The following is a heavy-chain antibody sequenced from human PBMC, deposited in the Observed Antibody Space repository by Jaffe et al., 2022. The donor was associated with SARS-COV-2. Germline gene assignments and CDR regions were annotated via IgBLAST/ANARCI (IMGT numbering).Heavy chain of an antibody. CDR3: SNLGYHFWSGFYSIGENAFDI. J-gene: IGHJ3*02. CDR1: GFPFNTYG. CDR2: ISYDGRNK. Sequence: QGLLVESGGGVVQPGRSLRLTCVASGFPFNTYGMHWVRQAPGKGLEWVSLISYDGRNKLYADSVMGRFTISRDNTKNKLFLDINSLSAEDTAVYFCSNLGYHFWSGFYSIGENAFDIWGRGTMVTVSS. V-gene: IGHV3-30*18. D-gene: IGHD3-3*01.